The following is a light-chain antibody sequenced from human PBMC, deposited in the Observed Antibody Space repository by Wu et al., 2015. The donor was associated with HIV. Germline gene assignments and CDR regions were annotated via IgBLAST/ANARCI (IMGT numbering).Light chain of an antibody. CDR1: QAISNY. Sequence: IRITQSPSSLSASTGDRVTITCRASQAISNYLAWYQQKPGKAPKLMIYDASNLESGVPSRLSGSGSGTDFTLTISSLQPEDVATYYCQKYNTAPWTFGQGTKVEMK. CDR3: QKYNTAPWT. CDR2: DAS. V-gene: IGKV1-27*01. J-gene: IGKJ1*01.